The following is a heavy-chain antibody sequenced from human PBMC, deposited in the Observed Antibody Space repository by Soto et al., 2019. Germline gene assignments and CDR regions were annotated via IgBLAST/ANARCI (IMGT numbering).Heavy chain of an antibody. J-gene: IGHJ6*02. Sequence: QVQLQESGPGLVKPSETLSLTCTVSGGSVSSGSYYWSWIRQPPGKGLEWIGYIYYSGSTNYNPSLKSRVTISVDTSKNQFSLKLSSVTAADTAVYYCARDLTEFGSGSYQDPKYYYYYGMDVWGQGTTVTVSS. CDR1: GGSVSSGSYY. V-gene: IGHV4-61*01. CDR2: IYYSGST. CDR3: ARDLTEFGSGSYQDPKYYYYYGMDV. D-gene: IGHD3-10*01.